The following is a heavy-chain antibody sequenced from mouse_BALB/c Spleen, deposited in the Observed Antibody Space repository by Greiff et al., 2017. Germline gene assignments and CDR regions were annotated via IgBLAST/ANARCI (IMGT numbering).Heavy chain of an antibody. J-gene: IGHJ3*01. CDR3: ARGDYGSSLFAY. CDR2: ISYSGST. D-gene: IGHD1-1*01. V-gene: IGHV3-2*02. CDR1: GYSITSDYA. Sequence: EVQRVESGPGLVKPSQSLSLTCTVTGYSITSDYAWNWIRQFPGNKLEWMGYISYSGSTSYNPSLKSRISITRDTSKNQFFLQLNSVTTEDTATYYCARGDYGSSLFAYWGQGTLVTVSA.